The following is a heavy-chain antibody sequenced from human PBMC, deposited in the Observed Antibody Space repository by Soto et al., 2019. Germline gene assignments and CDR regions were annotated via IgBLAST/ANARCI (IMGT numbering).Heavy chain of an antibody. CDR2: ISASTTSI. CDR3: VRGNYENSVDC. V-gene: IGHV3-48*01. Sequence: EVQLVESGGGLVQPGGSLRLSCAASGFTFRGYSMNWVRQAPGKGLDWISYISASTTSIYYANSVQGRFTISRDNAKNSRFLQMNCLRAENSGIYSCVRGNYENSVDCCGQGDRVTVSS. J-gene: IGHJ4*02. CDR1: GFTFRGYS. D-gene: IGHD3-16*01.